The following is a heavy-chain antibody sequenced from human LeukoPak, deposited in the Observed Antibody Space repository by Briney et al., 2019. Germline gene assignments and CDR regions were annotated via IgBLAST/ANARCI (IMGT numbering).Heavy chain of an antibody. V-gene: IGHV3-48*04. CDR2: INEGSNNI. D-gene: IGHD6-19*01. Sequence: GGSLRLSCAASGFTFRRYSMNWIRQAPGKGLEWISYINEGSNNIFYADSVKGRFTISRDNAKNSLYLQMNSLRAEDTAVYYCASKSYSSGWYSPYYFDYWGQGTLVTVSS. J-gene: IGHJ4*02. CDR1: GFTFRRYS. CDR3: ASKSYSSGWYSPYYFDY.